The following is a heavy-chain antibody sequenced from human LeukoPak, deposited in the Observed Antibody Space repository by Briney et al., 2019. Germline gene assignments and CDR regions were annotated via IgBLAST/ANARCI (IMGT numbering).Heavy chain of an antibody. CDR1: GGSISSGGYY. V-gene: IGHV4-39*07. Sequence: SETLSLTCTVSGGSISSGGYYWCWIRQPPGKGLEWIGEINHSGSTNYNPSLKSRVTISVDTSKNQFSLKLSSVTAADTAVYYCARYRSSKPKYSGSYYYLPAMGANYYGMDVWGQGTTVTVSS. D-gene: IGHD1-26*01. J-gene: IGHJ6*02. CDR2: INHSGST. CDR3: ARYRSSKPKYSGSYYYLPAMGANYYGMDV.